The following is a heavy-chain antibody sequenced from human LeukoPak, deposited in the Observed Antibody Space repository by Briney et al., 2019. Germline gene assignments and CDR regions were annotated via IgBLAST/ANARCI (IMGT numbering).Heavy chain of an antibody. Sequence: GGSLRLSCAASGFTVSSSFMSWVRQAPGKGLEWVSVIYSGGSTYYADSVKGRFTISRDNSKNTLYLQMNSLRAEDTAVYYCTTDDRATTIRGSLYWGQGTLVTVSS. J-gene: IGHJ4*02. CDR1: GFTVSSSF. V-gene: IGHV3-66*01. CDR2: IYSGGST. CDR3: TTDDRATTIRGSLY. D-gene: IGHD5-12*01.